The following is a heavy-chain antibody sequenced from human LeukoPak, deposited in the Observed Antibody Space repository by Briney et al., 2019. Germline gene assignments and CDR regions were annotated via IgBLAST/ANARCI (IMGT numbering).Heavy chain of an antibody. CDR1: GGSFSGYY. J-gene: IGHJ4*02. D-gene: IGHD6-6*01. Sequence: PSETQSLTCAVYGGSFSGYYWSWIRQPPGKGLEWIGEINHSGSTNYNPSLKSRVTVSVDTSKNQFSLKLSSVTAADTAVYYCARVPQYSSSSDCFDYWGQGTLVTVSS. CDR2: INHSGST. V-gene: IGHV4-34*01. CDR3: ARVPQYSSSSDCFDY.